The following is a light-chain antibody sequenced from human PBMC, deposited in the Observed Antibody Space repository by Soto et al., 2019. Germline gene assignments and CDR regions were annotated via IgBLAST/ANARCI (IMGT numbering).Light chain of an antibody. Sequence: AIQLTQSPSSLSASVGYRVTITCRASQGMSSAVAWYQQKPGKPPKLLMYDASSLESGVPPRFSGSGSGTDFTLSISSLPPEDFATYYCQQFNNYPLTFGQGTRLEIK. V-gene: IGKV1D-13*01. J-gene: IGKJ5*01. CDR3: QQFNNYPLT. CDR1: QGMSSA. CDR2: DAS.